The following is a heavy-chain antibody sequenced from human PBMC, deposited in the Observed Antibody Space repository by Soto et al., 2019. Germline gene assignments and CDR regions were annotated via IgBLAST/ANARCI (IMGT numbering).Heavy chain of an antibody. D-gene: IGHD2-2*01. Sequence: GGSLRLSCAASGFTFSNAWMNWVRQAPGKGLEWVGRIKSKTDGGTTDYAAPVKGRFTISRDDSKNTLYLQMNSLKTEDTAVYYCTTPHCSSTSCQPHYYGMDVWGQATTVTVSS. CDR3: TTPHCSSTSCQPHYYGMDV. CDR1: GFTFSNAW. J-gene: IGHJ6*02. CDR2: IKSKTDGGTT. V-gene: IGHV3-15*07.